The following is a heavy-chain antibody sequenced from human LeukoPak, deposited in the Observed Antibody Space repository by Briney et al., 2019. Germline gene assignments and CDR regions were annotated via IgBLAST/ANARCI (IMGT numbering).Heavy chain of an antibody. Sequence: ASVKVSCKASGYTFTGYYMHWLRQAPGQGLEWMGWVNPTSGDTNSAQNFQGRVTMTRDTSISTAYMELSRLRSDDTAVYYCASNHDYGDSEADYWGQGTLVTVSS. D-gene: IGHD4-17*01. CDR3: ASNHDYGDSEADY. V-gene: IGHV1-2*02. J-gene: IGHJ4*02. CDR2: VNPTSGDT. CDR1: GYTFTGYY.